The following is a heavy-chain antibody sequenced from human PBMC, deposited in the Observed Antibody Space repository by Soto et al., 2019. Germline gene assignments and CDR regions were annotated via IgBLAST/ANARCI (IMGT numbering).Heavy chain of an antibody. CDR1: RCTSGGGW. CDR3: AGVPGGWSYWFDP. V-gene: IGHV3-7*03. J-gene: IGHJ5*02. CDR2: VKKDVSGK. Sequence: SRSRSCAPARCTSGGGWMSWDRHVPEKGREWVANVKKDVSGKYYGDSMNGPCTLSRDNAKNSLYLQMNSLRAEDTAVNYWAGVPGGWSYWFDPWGQGTLVTVSS.